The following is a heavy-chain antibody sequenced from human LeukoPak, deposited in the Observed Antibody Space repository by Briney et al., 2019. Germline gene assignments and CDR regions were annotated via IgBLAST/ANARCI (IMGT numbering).Heavy chain of an antibody. J-gene: IGHJ5*02. V-gene: IGHV1-2*02. CDR2: INPNSGGT. CDR3: ARAGYCSSTSCYTWFDP. CDR1: GYTFTGYY. D-gene: IGHD2-2*02. Sequence: ASVKVSCKASGYTFTGYYMHWVRQAPGQGLEWMGWINPNSGGTNYAQKFQGRVTMTRDTSISTAYMELSRLRSDDTAVYYCARAGYCSSTSCYTWFDPWRQGTLVTVSS.